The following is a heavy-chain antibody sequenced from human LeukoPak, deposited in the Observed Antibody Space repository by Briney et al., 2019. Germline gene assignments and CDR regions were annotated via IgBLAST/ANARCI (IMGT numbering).Heavy chain of an antibody. V-gene: IGHV3-7*04. CDR1: GFTVSSNY. CDR2: IKEDASEK. Sequence: PGGSLRLSCAASGFTVSSNYMSWVRQAPGKGLEWVANIKEDASEKYYMDSMKGRFTISRDNAKNSLYLQMNSLRAEDTAVYYCARARLAVAGNYFENWGQGTLVTVSS. CDR3: ARARLAVAGNYFEN. D-gene: IGHD6-19*01. J-gene: IGHJ4*02.